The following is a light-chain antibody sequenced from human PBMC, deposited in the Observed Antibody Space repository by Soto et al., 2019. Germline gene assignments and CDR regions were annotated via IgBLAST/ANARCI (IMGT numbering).Light chain of an antibody. CDR3: SSYTDTSTPIL. J-gene: IGLJ2*01. V-gene: IGLV2-14*01. CDR2: DVS. Sequence: QSALTQPASVSGSPGQSITISCTGTSSDVGSYNYVSWYQQHPGRAPKLVIYDVSDRPSGISKRFSGSKSGNTASLTISGLQAEDEADYYCSSYTDTSTPILFGGGTQLTVL. CDR1: SSDVGSYNY.